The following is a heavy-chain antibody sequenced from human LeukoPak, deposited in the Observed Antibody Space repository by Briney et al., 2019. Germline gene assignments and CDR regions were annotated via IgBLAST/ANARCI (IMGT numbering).Heavy chain of an antibody. D-gene: IGHD6-19*01. V-gene: IGHV1-46*01. CDR2: INPSGGST. J-gene: IGHJ4*02. CDR1: GYTFTSYH. Sequence: ASVKVSCKASGYTFTSYHMHWVRQAPGQGLEWMGIINPSGGSTSYAQKFQGRVTMTRDTSTSTVYMELSSLRSEDTAVYYCARDPYSSGWLLEISFDYWGQGTLVTVSS. CDR3: ARDPYSSGWLLEISFDY.